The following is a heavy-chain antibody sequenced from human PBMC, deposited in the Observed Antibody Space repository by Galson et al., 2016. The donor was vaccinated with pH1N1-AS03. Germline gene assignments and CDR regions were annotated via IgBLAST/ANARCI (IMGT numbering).Heavy chain of an antibody. J-gene: IGHJ4*02. CDR1: GFTFSNYA. V-gene: IGHV3-64*01. CDR2: ISSDGSGT. D-gene: IGHD3-3*01. CDR3: ARTQTYDAFWHSYFGD. Sequence: SLRLSCAASGFTFSNYAIHWVRQAPGKGLEYVAAISSDGSGTYYANSVKARFSISRDNSKNTVYLQMGSLRGEDTAVSYCARTQTYDAFWHSYFGDWGQGSLVTGSS.